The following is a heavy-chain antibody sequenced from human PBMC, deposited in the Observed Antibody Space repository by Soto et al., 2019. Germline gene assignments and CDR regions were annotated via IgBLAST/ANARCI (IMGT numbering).Heavy chain of an antibody. D-gene: IGHD3-3*01. J-gene: IGHJ4*02. CDR3: ARARDPTYYDFWSGYLNY. Sequence: ASVKVSCKASGYTFTRYYMHWVRQAPGQGLEWMGIINPSGGSTSYAQKFQGRVTMTRDTSTSTVYMELSSLRSEDTAVYYCARARDPTYYDFWSGYLNYWGQGTLVTVSS. V-gene: IGHV1-46*03. CDR1: GYTFTRYY. CDR2: INPSGGST.